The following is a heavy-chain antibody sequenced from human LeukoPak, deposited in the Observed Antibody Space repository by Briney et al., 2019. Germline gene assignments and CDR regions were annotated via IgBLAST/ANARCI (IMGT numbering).Heavy chain of an antibody. CDR1: GGSISSSSYY. D-gene: IGHD6-13*01. CDR3: ARDSAVGGSSWFTETPYYYYYGMDV. Sequence: SETLSLTCTVSGGSISSSSYYWGWIRQPPGKGLEWIGSIYYSGSTYYNPSLKSRVTISVDTSKNQFSLKLSSVTAADTAVYYCARDSAVGGSSWFTETPYYYYYGMDVWGQGTTVTVSS. J-gene: IGHJ6*02. CDR2: IYYSGST. V-gene: IGHV4-39*02.